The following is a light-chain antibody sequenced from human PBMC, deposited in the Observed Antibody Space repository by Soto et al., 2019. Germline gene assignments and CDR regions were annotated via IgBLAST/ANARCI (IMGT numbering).Light chain of an antibody. CDR2: GAS. Sequence: EIVMTQSPATLSVSPGERATLSCRASQRVSSNLAWYQQKPGQAPRLLIYGASTRATGIPARFSGSGSETEVTLTISILQSEDFAVYYCQQYNNWPPWTFGQGTKVEIK. CDR3: QQYNNWPPWT. V-gene: IGKV3-15*01. J-gene: IGKJ1*01. CDR1: QRVSSN.